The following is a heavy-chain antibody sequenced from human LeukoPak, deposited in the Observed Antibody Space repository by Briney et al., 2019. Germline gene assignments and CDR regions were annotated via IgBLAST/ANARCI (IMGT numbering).Heavy chain of an antibody. CDR1: GFIVSSNY. CDR3: AKGYSGSYWAVDS. CDR2: IYNDGST. V-gene: IGHV3-53*05. D-gene: IGHD1-26*01. J-gene: IGHJ4*02. Sequence: GGSLRLSCAASGFIVSSNYMSWVRQAPGKGLEWVSVIYNDGSTYYADSVKGRFTISRDNSKNTVDLQMNSLRAGDSALYHCAKGYSGSYWAVDSWGQGTLVTVSS.